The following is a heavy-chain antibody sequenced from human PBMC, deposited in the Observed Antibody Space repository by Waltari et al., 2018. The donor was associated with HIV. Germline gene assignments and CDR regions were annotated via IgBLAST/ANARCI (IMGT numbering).Heavy chain of an antibody. J-gene: IGHJ4*02. CDR3: GGFSQWLAGFDY. CDR2: IYYSGST. Sequence: QLQLQESGPGLVKPSETLSLTCTVSGGSISSSSYYWGWIRQPPGQGLEWIGSIYYSGSTYYNPALNMRVTISVDTSKNQFSRKLSSVTAADTAVYYCGGFSQWLAGFDYWGQGTLVTVSS. V-gene: IGHV4-39*01. CDR1: GGSISSSSYY. D-gene: IGHD5-12*01.